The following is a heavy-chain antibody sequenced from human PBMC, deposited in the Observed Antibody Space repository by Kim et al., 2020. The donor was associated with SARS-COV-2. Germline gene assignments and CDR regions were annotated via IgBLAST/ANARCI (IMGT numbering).Heavy chain of an antibody. V-gene: IGHV3-74*01. CDR1: GFTFSSYW. CDR3: VRDKGLFTPFDY. D-gene: IGHD2-21*01. CDR2: INSDGSSA. Sequence: GGSLRLSCAASGFTFSSYWIHWVRQAPGKGLVWVSRINSDGSSATYADSVRGRFTVSRDNAKNTVYVQMNSLRADDTAVYYCVRDKGLFTPFDYCGPGTL. J-gene: IGHJ4*02.